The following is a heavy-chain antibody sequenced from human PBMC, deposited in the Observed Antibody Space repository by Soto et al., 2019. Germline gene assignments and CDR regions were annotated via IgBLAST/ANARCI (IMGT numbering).Heavy chain of an antibody. CDR3: ASCCSGGSCYYWFDP. CDR2: IYYSGST. J-gene: IGHJ5*02. Sequence: SETLSSTCTVSVCSISSCGYYWSWIRHHPGKGLEWIGYIYYSGSTYYNPSLKIRVTISVDTSKNQFSLKLSSVTAADTAVYYCASCCSGGSCYYWFDPWGQGTLVTVSS. D-gene: IGHD2-15*01. CDR1: VCSISSCGYY. V-gene: IGHV4-31*03.